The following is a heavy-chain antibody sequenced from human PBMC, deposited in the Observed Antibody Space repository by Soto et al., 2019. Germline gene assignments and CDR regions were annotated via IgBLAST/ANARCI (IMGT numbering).Heavy chain of an antibody. D-gene: IGHD2-15*01. CDR1: GGSISSSNW. Sequence: QVQLQESGPGLVKPSETLSLTCAVSGGSISSSNWWSWVRQPPGKGLGWIGEIYHSGTTNYNPSLKSRVTISVDKSKNQFARKLSFVTAADTAVYYCARRGGKGGAFDIWGQGTMVTVSS. CDR3: ARRGGKGGAFDI. V-gene: IGHV4-4*02. CDR2: IYHSGTT. J-gene: IGHJ3*02.